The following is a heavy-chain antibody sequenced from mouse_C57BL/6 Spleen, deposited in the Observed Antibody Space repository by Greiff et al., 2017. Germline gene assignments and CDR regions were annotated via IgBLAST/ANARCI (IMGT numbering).Heavy chain of an antibody. CDR2: IRNKANNHAT. Sequence: EVQGVESGGGLVQPGGSMKLSCAASGFTFSDAWMDWVRQSPEKGLEWVAEIRNKANNHATYYAESVKGRFTISRDDSKSSVYLQMNSLRAEDTGIYYCTSPSFYDGFAYWGQGTLVTVSA. CDR3: TSPSFYDGFAY. J-gene: IGHJ3*01. V-gene: IGHV6-6*01. D-gene: IGHD2-12*01. CDR1: GFTFSDAW.